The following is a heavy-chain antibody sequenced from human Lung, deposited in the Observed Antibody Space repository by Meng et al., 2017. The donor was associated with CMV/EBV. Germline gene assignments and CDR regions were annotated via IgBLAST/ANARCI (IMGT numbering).Heavy chain of an antibody. CDR3: ARDSSSSYYYYGMDV. CDR2: ISSSSSYI. D-gene: IGHD6-6*01. V-gene: IGHV3-21*01. CDR1: GFTFSSYS. Sequence: GEXXKISCAASGFTFSSYSMNWVRQAPGKGLEWVSSISSSSSYIYYADSVKGRFTISRDNAKNPLYLQMNSLRAEDTAVYYCARDSSSSYYYYGMDVWCQGTTVTVSS. J-gene: IGHJ6*02.